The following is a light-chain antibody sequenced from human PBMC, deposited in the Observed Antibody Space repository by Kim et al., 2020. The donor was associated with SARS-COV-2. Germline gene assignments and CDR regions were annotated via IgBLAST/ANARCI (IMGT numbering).Light chain of an antibody. CDR2: GNT. CDR3: QSYDSSLSGSWV. V-gene: IGLV1-40*01. J-gene: IGLJ3*02. Sequence: QLVLTQPPSVSGAPGQRVTISCTGSRSNIGAGYDVHWYQHLPGTAPKLLIYGNTNRPSGVPDRFSGFKSGTSASLAITGLQAEDEADYYCQSYDSSLSGSWVFGGGTQLTVL. CDR1: RSNIGAGYD.